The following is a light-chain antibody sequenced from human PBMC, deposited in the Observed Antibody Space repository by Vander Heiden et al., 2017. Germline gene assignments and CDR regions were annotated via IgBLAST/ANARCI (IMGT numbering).Light chain of an antibody. CDR1: NSGSKS. J-gene: IGLJ2*01. Sequence: SYVLTQQPSVSLAPGQTARITCRGNNSGSKSVHWYQQKPGQAPVLVVYDDSDRPSGIPERFSGSNSGNTATLTISRVEAGDEADYYCQVWDSSSDHVVFGGGTKLTVL. CDR2: DDS. CDR3: QVWDSSSDHVV. V-gene: IGLV3-21*02.